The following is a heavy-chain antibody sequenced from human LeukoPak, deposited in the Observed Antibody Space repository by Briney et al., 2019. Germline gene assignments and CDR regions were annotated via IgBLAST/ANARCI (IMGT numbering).Heavy chain of an antibody. J-gene: IGHJ4*02. V-gene: IGHV3-33*06. Sequence: PGGSLRLSCAASGFSFSTYGIHWVRQAPGKGLEWVAVMWYDGSKDYCADSVKGRFTISRDTSKNTLYLQMNNLRAEDTAVYYCAKDRETYEYTFDYWGQGTLVTVSS. CDR2: MWYDGSKD. D-gene: IGHD6-6*01. CDR1: GFSFSTYG. CDR3: AKDRETYEYTFDY.